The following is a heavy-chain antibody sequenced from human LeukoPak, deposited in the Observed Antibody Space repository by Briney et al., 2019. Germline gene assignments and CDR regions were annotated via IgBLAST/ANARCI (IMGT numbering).Heavy chain of an antibody. CDR3: ARDLGAAAAPAFDI. D-gene: IGHD6-13*01. CDR1: GFTFSSYA. Sequence: GGSLRLSCAASGFTFSSYAMHWVRQAPGKGLEYVSAISSNGGSTYYANSVKGRFTISRDNSKNTLYLQMGSLRAEDMAVYYCARDLGAAAAPAFDIWGQGTMVTVSS. CDR2: ISSNGGST. V-gene: IGHV3-64*01. J-gene: IGHJ3*02.